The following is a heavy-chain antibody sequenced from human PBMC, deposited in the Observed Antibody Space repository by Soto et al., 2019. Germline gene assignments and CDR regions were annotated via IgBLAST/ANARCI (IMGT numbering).Heavy chain of an antibody. V-gene: IGHV3-23*01. CDR3: AKLKGRVWFGEPDYYYGMDV. J-gene: IGHJ6*02. CDR1: GFTFSSYA. Sequence: PGGSLRLSCAASGFTFSSYAMSWVRQAPGKGLEWVSAISGSGGSTYYADSVKGRFTISRDNSKNTLYLQMNSLRAEDTAVYYCAKLKGRVWFGEPDYYYGMDVWGQGTTVTVSS. CDR2: ISGSGGST. D-gene: IGHD3-10*01.